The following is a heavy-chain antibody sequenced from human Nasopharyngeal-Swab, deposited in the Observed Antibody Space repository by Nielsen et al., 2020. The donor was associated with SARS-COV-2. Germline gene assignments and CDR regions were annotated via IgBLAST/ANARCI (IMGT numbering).Heavy chain of an antibody. CDR1: GYSFTGYY. CDR2: INPDTVAT. V-gene: IGHV1-2*02. Sequence: VKVSCKASGYSFTGYYLHWVRPAPGQGLEWMGWINPDTVATNYAEKFQGRVTMTSDMALSTAYMEMSRLRSDDTAVYYCARVWRDYYGLDVWGQGTTVTVSS. D-gene: IGHD2-21*01. CDR3: ARVWRDYYGLDV. J-gene: IGHJ6*02.